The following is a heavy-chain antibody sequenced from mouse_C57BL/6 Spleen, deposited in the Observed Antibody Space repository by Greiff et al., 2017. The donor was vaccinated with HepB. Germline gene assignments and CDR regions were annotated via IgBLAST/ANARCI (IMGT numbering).Heavy chain of an antibody. J-gene: IGHJ4*01. CDR2: IDPSDSYT. V-gene: IGHV1-69*01. D-gene: IGHD1-1*01. CDR1: GYTFTSYW. Sequence: QVQLQQPGAELVMPGASVKLSCKASGYTFTSYWMHWVKQRPGQGLEWIGEIDPSDSYTNYNQKFKGKSTLTVDKSSSTAYMQLSSLTSEDSAVYYCATTVVAPRAMDYWGQGTSVTVSS. CDR3: ATTVVAPRAMDY.